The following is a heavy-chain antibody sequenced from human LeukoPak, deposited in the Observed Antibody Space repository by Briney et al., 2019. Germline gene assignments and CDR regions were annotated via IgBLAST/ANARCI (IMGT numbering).Heavy chain of an antibody. CDR3: ARASGSYDY. V-gene: IGHV3-33*01. CDR2: IWPDRSNK. J-gene: IGHJ4*02. CDR1: GFIFSTYG. Sequence: GGSLRLSCAASGFIFSTYGFHWVRQAPGKGLEWVAVIWPDRSNKYYADSVKGRFTISRDNSKNTVYLQMNSLRVEDTAMYYCARASGSYDYWGLGTLVTVSS. D-gene: IGHD1-26*01.